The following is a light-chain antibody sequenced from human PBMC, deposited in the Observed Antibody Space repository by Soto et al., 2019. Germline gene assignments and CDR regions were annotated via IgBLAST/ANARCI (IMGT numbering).Light chain of an antibody. CDR2: GAS. CDR1: QDTRNY. V-gene: IGKV1-6*01. J-gene: IGKJ1*01. CDR3: LQDRSHFWT. Sequence: AIQVTQSPTSLSASVGDRVTITCRSSQDTRNYLGWYQQKPGKAPQLLIYGASSLQRGVSSRFSGSGFGTDFTLTISSLQPEDSATYYCLQDRSHFWTFGQGTKVDIK.